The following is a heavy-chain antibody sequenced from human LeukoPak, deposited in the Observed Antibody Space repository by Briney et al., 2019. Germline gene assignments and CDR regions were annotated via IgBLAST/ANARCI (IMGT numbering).Heavy chain of an antibody. CDR2: TDSDGST. CDR3: ARDGGSSTKEPTGGYYYYGMDV. V-gene: IGHV3-53*01. CDR1: GFTVSRNY. Sequence: GGSPRLSCAASGFTVSRNYMSWVRQAPGKGLEWVSLTDSDGSTSYTESVKGRFTISRDNSKNTLSLQLNSLRAEDTAVYYCARDGGSSTKEPTGGYYYYGMDVWGQGTTVTVFS. D-gene: IGHD1-1*01. J-gene: IGHJ6*02.